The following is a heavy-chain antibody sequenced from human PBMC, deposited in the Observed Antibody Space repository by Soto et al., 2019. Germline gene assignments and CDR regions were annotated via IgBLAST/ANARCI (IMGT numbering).Heavy chain of an antibody. Sequence: GGSLRLSCAASGFTFSSYTMHWVRQAPGKGLEWVALISYDGSDKDYADSVKGRFTISRDNSRNTLFLQMNSLRAEDTAVYYCARDYYKYYDSSGYYRSPAYWGQGTLVTVSS. V-gene: IGHV3-30-3*01. J-gene: IGHJ4*02. D-gene: IGHD3-22*01. CDR1: GFTFSSYT. CDR2: ISYDGSDK. CDR3: ARDYYKYYDSSGYYRSPAY.